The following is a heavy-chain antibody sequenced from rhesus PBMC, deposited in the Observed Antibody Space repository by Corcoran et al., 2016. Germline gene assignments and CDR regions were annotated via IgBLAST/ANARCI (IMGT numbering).Heavy chain of an antibody. CDR1: GFTFSNYF. D-gene: IGHD4-23*01. V-gene: IGHV3-13*01. CDR3: AKGWDTVTTIDY. Sequence: EVQLVESGGGLVQPGGSLRLSCAASGFTFSNYFIHWVRQAQGKGLEWVGLISNKADSDTTEYAAAVKGRFTISTDDSKNTLYLQMSSLKTEDTALYYCAKGWDTVTTIDYWGQGVLVTVSS. CDR2: ISNKADSDTT. J-gene: IGHJ4*01.